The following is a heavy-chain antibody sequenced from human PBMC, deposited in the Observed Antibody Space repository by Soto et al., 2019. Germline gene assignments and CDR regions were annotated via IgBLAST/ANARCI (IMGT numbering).Heavy chain of an antibody. CDR2: IYYSGST. Sequence: QLQLQESGPGLVKPSETLSLTCTVSGGSISSRSYYWGWIRQPPGKGLEWIGSIYYSGSTYYNPSLKSRVTISVDTSKNQFSLKLSSVTAADTAVYYSARRGGGVSIFGVVINWGQGTLVTVSS. D-gene: IGHD3-3*01. CDR3: ARRGGGVSIFGVVIN. J-gene: IGHJ4*02. CDR1: GGSISSRSYY. V-gene: IGHV4-39*01.